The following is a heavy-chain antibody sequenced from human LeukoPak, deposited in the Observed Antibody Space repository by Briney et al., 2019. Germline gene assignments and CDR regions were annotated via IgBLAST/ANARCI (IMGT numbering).Heavy chain of an antibody. V-gene: IGHV1-2*02. D-gene: IGHD3-10*01. J-gene: IGHJ5*02. CDR2: INPNSGGT. CDR3: ARGPGYYGSGSYYNPSPHWFDP. CDR1: GYTFTSYG. Sequence: ASVKVSCKASGYTFTSYGISWVRQAPGQGLEWMGWINPNSGGTNYAQKFQGRVTMTRDTSISTAYMELSRLRSDDTAVYYCARGPGYYGSGSYYNPSPHWFDPWGQGTLVTVSS.